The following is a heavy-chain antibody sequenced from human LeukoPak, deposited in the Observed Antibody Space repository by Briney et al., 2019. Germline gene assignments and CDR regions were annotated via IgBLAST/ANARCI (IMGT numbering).Heavy chain of an antibody. Sequence: SVKVSCKASGGTFSSYAISWVRQAPGQGLEWMGGIIPIFGTANYAQKFQGRVTITADESTSTAYMELSSLRSEDTAVYYCATISVPAANNWLDPWGQGTLVTVSS. V-gene: IGHV1-69*13. D-gene: IGHD2-2*01. CDR3: ATISVPAANNWLDP. CDR2: IIPIFGTA. J-gene: IGHJ5*02. CDR1: GGTFSSYA.